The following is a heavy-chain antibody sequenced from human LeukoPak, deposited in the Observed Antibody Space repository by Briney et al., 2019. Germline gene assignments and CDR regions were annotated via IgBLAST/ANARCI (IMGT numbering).Heavy chain of an antibody. Sequence: GGSLRLSCAASGFTFSNAWMSWVRQAPGKGLVWVSRINSDGINTSYPDSVKGRFTISRDNAKNTLNLQMNSLRAEDTAVYYCARDMDRNYMDVWGKGTTVTVSS. CDR2: INSDGINT. CDR3: ARDMDRNYMDV. V-gene: IGHV3-74*01. J-gene: IGHJ6*03. CDR1: GFTFSNAW. D-gene: IGHD3-10*01.